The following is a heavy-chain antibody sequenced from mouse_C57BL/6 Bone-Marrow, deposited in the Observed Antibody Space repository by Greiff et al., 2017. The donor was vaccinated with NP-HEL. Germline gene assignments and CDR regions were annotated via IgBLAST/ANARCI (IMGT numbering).Heavy chain of an antibody. V-gene: IGHV3-8*01. CDR1: GYSITSDY. Sequence: VQLKESGPGLAKPSQSLSLTCSVSGYSITSDYWNWFRKFPGNNLEYMGYISYSGSTYYNPSLKSRISITRDTSKNQYYLQLNSVTTEDTATYYCARSEDFDYWGQGTTLTVSS. CDR2: ISYSGST. CDR3: ARSEDFDY. J-gene: IGHJ2*01.